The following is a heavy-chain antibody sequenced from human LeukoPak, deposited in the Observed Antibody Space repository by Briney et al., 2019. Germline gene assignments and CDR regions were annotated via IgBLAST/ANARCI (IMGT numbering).Heavy chain of an antibody. J-gene: IGHJ6*03. V-gene: IGHV4-39*07. CDR2: MYHNGST. Sequence: ETLSLTCTVSGGSISSISYYWGWIRQPPGKGLEWIGSMYHNGSTYYNPSLKSRVTISVDTSKNQFSLKLSSVTAADTAVYYCAREGGDSSSWFLTDFGDIYYYMDVWGKGTTVTISS. CDR1: GGSISSISYY. CDR3: AREGGDSSSWFLTDFGDIYYYMDV. D-gene: IGHD6-13*01.